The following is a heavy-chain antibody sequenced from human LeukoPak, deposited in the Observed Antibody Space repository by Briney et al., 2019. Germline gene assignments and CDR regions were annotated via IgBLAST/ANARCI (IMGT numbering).Heavy chain of an antibody. J-gene: IGHJ3*02. CDR2: VRDNGES. CDR3: ARQPANTAAFDI. D-gene: IGHD5-18*01. V-gene: IGHV4-59*08. Sequence: SETLSLTCTGSGGSINTYYWSWIRQPQGKGLEWIAYVRDNGESNYNPSLKSRLAISLDTANNQISLRLNFVTAADTAIYYCARQPANTAAFDIWGLGTMVTVSS. CDR1: GGSINTYY.